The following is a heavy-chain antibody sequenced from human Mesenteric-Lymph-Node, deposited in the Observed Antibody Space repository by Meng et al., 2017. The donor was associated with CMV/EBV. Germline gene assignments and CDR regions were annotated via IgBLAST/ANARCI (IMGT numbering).Heavy chain of an antibody. CDR3: AKFEDGSGRYVLDC. CDR2: ISGSGGST. V-gene: IGHV3-23*01. J-gene: IGHJ4*02. CDR1: GVTFSSYA. Sequence: SGVTFSSYAMSWVRQAPGKGLEWVATISGSGGSTYYADSVEGRFTFSRDNSKNTLYLQMNSLRPEDTAVYYCAKFEDGSGRYVLDCWGQGSLVTVSS. D-gene: IGHD3-10*01.